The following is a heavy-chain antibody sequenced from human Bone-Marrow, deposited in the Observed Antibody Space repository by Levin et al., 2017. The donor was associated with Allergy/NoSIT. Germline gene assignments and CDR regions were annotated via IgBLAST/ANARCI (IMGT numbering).Heavy chain of an antibody. CDR2: IKQDGSEK. J-gene: IGHJ3*02. CDR1: GFTFSSYW. V-gene: IGHV3-7*01. D-gene: IGHD3-22*01. CDR3: ARVPHYYDSSGYYSGHDAFDI. Sequence: GESLKISCAASGFTFSSYWMSWVRQAPGKGLEWVANIKQDGSEKYYVDSVKGRFTISRDNAKNSLYLQMNSLRAEDTAVYYCARVPHYYDSSGYYSGHDAFDIWGQGTMVTVSS.